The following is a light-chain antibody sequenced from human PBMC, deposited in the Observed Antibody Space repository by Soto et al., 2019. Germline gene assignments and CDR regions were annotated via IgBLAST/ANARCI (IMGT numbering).Light chain of an antibody. CDR1: QSVSSSY. Sequence: LSPGERATLSCRASQSVSSSYLAWYQQKPGQAPRLLIYGASSRATGIPDRFSGSGSGTDFTLTISRLEPEDFAVYYCQQYGSSPRTFGRGTKVDIK. CDR3: QQYGSSPRT. V-gene: IGKV3-20*01. J-gene: IGKJ1*01. CDR2: GAS.